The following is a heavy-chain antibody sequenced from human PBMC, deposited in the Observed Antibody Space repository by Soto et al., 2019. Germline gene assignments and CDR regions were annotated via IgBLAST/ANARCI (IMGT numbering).Heavy chain of an antibody. CDR1: GYTFTSYA. CDR2: INAGNGNT. CDR3: TRSIVVVTALDY. D-gene: IGHD2-21*02. V-gene: IGHV1-3*05. J-gene: IGHJ4*02. Sequence: QVQLVQSGAEEKKPGASVKVSCKASGYTFTSYAMHWVRQAPGQRLEWMGWINAGNGNTKYSQKFQGRVTITRDTSVSTAYMDLSSLRSEDTAVYYCTRSIVVVTALDYWGQGTLVTVSS.